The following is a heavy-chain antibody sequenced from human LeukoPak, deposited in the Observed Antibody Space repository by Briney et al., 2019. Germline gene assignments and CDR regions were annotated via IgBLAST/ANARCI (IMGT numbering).Heavy chain of an antibody. CDR3: ARGVPKTSYYYYYMDV. J-gene: IGHJ6*03. D-gene: IGHD4-11*01. Sequence: PGGSLRLSCVASGFTFSDYSMNWVRQAPGKGLEWVSYISSSGCTLNYADSVKGRFTISRDNAKNSLYLQMNSLRAEDTAVYYCARGVPKTSYYYYYMDVWGKGTTVTVSS. CDR1: GFTFSDYS. CDR2: ISSSGCTL. V-gene: IGHV3-48*01.